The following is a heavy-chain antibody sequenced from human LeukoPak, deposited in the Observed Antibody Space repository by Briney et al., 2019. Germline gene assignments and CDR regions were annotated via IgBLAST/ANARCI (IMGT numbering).Heavy chain of an antibody. CDR1: GYTFTDYY. V-gene: IGHV1-2*06. Sequence: ASVKASCKASGYTFTDYYIHWVRQAPGQGLEWMGQFNPNSGRRAYAQRFQGRVAMTWDTSITTGYLELSSLRSDGMAIYYCARDVAPDGQWIFDFWGQGTLVTVTS. CDR2: FNPNSGRR. J-gene: IGHJ4*02. D-gene: IGHD5-24*01. CDR3: ARDVAPDGQWIFDF.